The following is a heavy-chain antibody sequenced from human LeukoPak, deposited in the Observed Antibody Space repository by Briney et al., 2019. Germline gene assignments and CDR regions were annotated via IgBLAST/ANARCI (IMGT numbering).Heavy chain of an antibody. D-gene: IGHD6-13*01. Sequence: PSETLSLTCTVSGDSISSDYWSWIRQPPEKGLEWIGYVYYSGSTNYNPSLKSRVTISVDRSKNQFSLKLSSVSAADTAVYWCARGPIGTADGWDWFDHWGQGTLVTVYS. CDR1: GDSISSDY. CDR3: ARGPIGTADGWDWFDH. CDR2: VYYSGST. J-gene: IGHJ5*02. V-gene: IGHV4-59*01.